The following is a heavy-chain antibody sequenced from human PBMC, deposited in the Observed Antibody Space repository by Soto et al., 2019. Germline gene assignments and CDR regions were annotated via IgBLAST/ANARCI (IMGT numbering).Heavy chain of an antibody. CDR2: ISAYTGNT. Sequence: QVQLVQSGAEVKKPGASAKVSCKASGYTFSSSDISWVRQAPGQGLEWMGWISAYTGNTNYAQRLQGRLTMTTDTTTNTAYLEPRSLRSDATAVYYCALWWPISGRYWGGDYWGQGTLVTVSS. CDR1: GYTFSSSD. J-gene: IGHJ4*02. CDR3: ALWWPISGRYWGGDY. V-gene: IGHV1-18*01. D-gene: IGHD1-26*01.